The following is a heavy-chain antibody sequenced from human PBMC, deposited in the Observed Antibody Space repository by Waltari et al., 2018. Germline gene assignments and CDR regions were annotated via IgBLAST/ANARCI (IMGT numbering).Heavy chain of an antibody. CDR2: INPNSGGE. CDR3: ARAGPGIAEEGRLGAFDI. J-gene: IGHJ3*02. D-gene: IGHD6-13*01. Sequence: QVQLVQSGAEVKKPGASVKVSCKASGYTFTGYYMHWVRQARGQGLEWMCWINPNSGGEKYAQKLQGRVTMTRDTAISTADMELSRLRSADTAVDYCARAGPGIAEEGRLGAFDIWGQGTMVTVSS. V-gene: IGHV1-2*02. CDR1: GYTFTGYY.